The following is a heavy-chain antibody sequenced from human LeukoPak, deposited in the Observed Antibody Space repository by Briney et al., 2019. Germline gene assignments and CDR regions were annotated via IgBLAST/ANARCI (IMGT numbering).Heavy chain of an antibody. D-gene: IGHD3-10*01. CDR3: ARGTMVRGVVGDYYYGMDV. Sequence: ASVKVSCKASGYTFTGYYMHWVRQAPGQELEWMGWINPNSGGTNYAQKFQGRVSMTRNTSISTAYMELSRLRSDDTAVYYCARGTMVRGVVGDYYYGMDVWGQGTTVTVSS. J-gene: IGHJ6*02. V-gene: IGHV1-2*02. CDR2: INPNSGGT. CDR1: GYTFTGYY.